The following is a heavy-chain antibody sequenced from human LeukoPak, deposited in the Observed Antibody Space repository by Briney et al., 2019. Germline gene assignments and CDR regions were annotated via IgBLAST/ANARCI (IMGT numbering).Heavy chain of an antibody. CDR2: IYTGGST. J-gene: IGHJ6*03. Sequence: PSETLSLTCTVSGGSISSYSWNWIRQPAGKGLEWIGHIYTGGSTNYNSSLKSRVTMSVDTSKNQFSLKLSSVTAADTAVYYCARRVAQQFYNYYYYYYMDVWGKGTTVTVSS. CDR1: GGSISSYS. D-gene: IGHD6-13*01. V-gene: IGHV4-4*07. CDR3: ARRVAQQFYNYYYYYYMDV.